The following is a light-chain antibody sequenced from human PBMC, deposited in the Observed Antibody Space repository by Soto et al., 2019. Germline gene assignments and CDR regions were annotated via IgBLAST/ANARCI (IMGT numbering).Light chain of an antibody. CDR1: SSDVGGYNY. Sequence: QSVLTQPPSASGSPGQSVTISCTGTSSDVGGYNYVSWYQQHPGKAPKLMIYEVSKRPSGVPDRFSGSNSGNTASLTVSGLQAEDEADYYCSSYAGSKGVFGTGTKVTVL. J-gene: IGLJ1*01. V-gene: IGLV2-8*01. CDR3: SSYAGSKGV. CDR2: EVS.